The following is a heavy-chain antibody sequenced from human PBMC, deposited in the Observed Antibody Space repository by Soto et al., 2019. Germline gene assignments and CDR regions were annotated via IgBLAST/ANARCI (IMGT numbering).Heavy chain of an antibody. Sequence: SGGSLRLSCAASGFTFSSYAMSWVRQAPGRGLEWVSAISGSGGSTYYADSVKGRFTISRDNSKNTLYLQMNSLRAEDTAVYYCAKNGPGCSGRSCYSGWFDPWGQGTLVTVSS. CDR2: ISGSGGST. CDR3: AKNGPGCSGRSCYSGWFDP. J-gene: IGHJ5*02. CDR1: GFTFSSYA. D-gene: IGHD2-15*01. V-gene: IGHV3-23*01.